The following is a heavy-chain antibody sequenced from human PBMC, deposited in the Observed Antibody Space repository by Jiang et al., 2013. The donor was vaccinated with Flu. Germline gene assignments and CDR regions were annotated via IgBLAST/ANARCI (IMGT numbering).Heavy chain of an antibody. CDR1: GYTLTELS. J-gene: IGHJ4*02. CDR2: FDPEDGET. Sequence: SGAEVKKPGASVKVSCKVSGYTLTELSIHWVRQAPGKGLEWMGGFDPEDGETIYAQKFQGRVTMTEDTSTDTAYMELSSLRSEDTAVYYCATVGRGYSGYDPDYWGQGTLVTVSS. CDR3: ATVGRGYSGYDPDY. V-gene: IGHV1-24*01. D-gene: IGHD5-12*01.